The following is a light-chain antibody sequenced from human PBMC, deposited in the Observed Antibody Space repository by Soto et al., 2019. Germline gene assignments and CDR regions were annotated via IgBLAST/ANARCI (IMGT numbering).Light chain of an antibody. J-gene: IGKJ3*01. V-gene: IGKV3D-20*01. CDR3: QQYGSSPFT. CDR1: QSVRSRY. Sequence: EIVLTQSPATLSLSPGERATLSCGASQSVRSRYVDWFQQKPGLAPRLLIYDASSRATGIPDRFRGSGSGTDFTLTISGLEPEDFAVYYCQQYGSSPFTFGPGTKQDIK. CDR2: DAS.